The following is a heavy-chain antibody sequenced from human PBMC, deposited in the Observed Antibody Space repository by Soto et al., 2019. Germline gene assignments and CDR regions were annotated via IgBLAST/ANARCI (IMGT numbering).Heavy chain of an antibody. CDR1: GDSVSSNSAA. J-gene: IGHJ5*02. V-gene: IGHV6-1*01. CDR2: TYYRSKWYN. Sequence: KQSPTLSLTCAISGDSVSSNSAAWNWIRQSPSRGLEWLGRTYYRSKWYNDYAVSVKSRITINPDTSKNQFSRQLNSVTPEDTAVYYCARGRENYYDSSGYNANWFDPWGQGTLVTVSS. D-gene: IGHD3-22*01. CDR3: ARGRENYYDSSGYNANWFDP.